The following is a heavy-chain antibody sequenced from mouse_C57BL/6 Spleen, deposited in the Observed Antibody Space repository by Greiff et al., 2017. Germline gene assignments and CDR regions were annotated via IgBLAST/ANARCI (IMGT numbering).Heavy chain of an antibody. D-gene: IGHD2-5*01. Sequence: QVQLKESGPELVKPGASVKISCKASGYAFSSSWMNWVKQRPGKGLEWIGRIYPGDGDTNYNGKFKGKATLTADKSSSTAYMQLSSLTSEDSAVYFCARSYYSNYEASLDYWGQGTTLTVSS. J-gene: IGHJ2*01. CDR1: GYAFSSSW. V-gene: IGHV1-82*01. CDR2: IYPGDGDT. CDR3: ARSYYSNYEASLDY.